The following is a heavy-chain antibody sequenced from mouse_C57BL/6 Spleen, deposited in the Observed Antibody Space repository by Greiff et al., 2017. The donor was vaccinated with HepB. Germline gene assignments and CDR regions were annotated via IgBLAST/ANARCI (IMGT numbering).Heavy chain of an antibody. D-gene: IGHD2-4*01. V-gene: IGHV5-17*01. Sequence: EVMLVESGGGLVKPGGSLKLSCAASGFTFSDYGMHWVRQAPEKGLEWVAYISSGSSTIYYADTVKGRFTISRDNAKNTLFLQMTSLRSEDTAMYYCAIYYDYDGGFAYWGQGTLVTVSA. CDR3: AIYYDYDGGFAY. CDR2: ISSGSSTI. CDR1: GFTFSDYG. J-gene: IGHJ3*01.